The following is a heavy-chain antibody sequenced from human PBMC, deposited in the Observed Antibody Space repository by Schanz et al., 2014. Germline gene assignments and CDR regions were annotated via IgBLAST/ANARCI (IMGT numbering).Heavy chain of an antibody. CDR1: GFTFRTYG. CDR2: IRNDGSKK. Sequence: QVQLVESGGGVVQPVGSLRLSCAASGFTFRTYGMHWVRQAPGKGLEGVAFIRNDGSKKFYADSVKGRFNISRDNSKNTLYLQMDNLRPEDTALYYCTKFETRTGTNYWGQGTLVTVSS. D-gene: IGHD1-1*01. V-gene: IGHV3-30*02. CDR3: TKFETRTGTNY. J-gene: IGHJ4*02.